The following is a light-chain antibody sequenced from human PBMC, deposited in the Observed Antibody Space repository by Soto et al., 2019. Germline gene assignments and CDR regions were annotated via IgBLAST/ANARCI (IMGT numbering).Light chain of an antibody. CDR1: QDIATY. J-gene: IGKJ1*01. CDR2: DAS. V-gene: IGKV1-33*01. Sequence: IQMTQSPSSLSASVGNRFTITCQASQDIATYLNWYQQKPGKAPNLLIYDASNLETGVPSRFSGGGSGTHFTFTISKLQPEDIATYYCQQYDNLPPTWTFGQGTTGDIK. CDR3: QQYDNLPPTWT.